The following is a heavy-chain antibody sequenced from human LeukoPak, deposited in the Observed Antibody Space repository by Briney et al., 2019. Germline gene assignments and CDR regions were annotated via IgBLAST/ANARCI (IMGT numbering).Heavy chain of an antibody. J-gene: IGHJ4*02. CDR3: ARDQTYYGYFDF. CDR1: GVSVSSGGNY. Sequence: SETLSLTCSVSGVSVSSGGNYWHWIRQHPGKGLEWIGYLYDSGTTHYNPSLQSRVTISVDTSKNHFSLKLSSVTAAGTAVYYCARDQTYYGYFDFWGQGALVTVSS. CDR2: LYDSGTT. D-gene: IGHD3-10*01. V-gene: IGHV4-31*03.